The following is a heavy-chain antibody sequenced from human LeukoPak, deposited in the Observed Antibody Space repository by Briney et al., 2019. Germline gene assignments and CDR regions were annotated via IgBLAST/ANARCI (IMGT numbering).Heavy chain of an antibody. CDR3: AKDIEGATVD. V-gene: IGHV3-9*01. CDR1: GFTFDDYA. D-gene: IGHD1-26*01. CDR2: ISWNSGSI. Sequence: PGRSLRLSCAASGFTFDDYAMHWVRQAPGKGLEWVSGISWNSGSIGYADSVKGRFTISRDNAKNSLYLQMNSLRAEDTALYYCAKDIEGATVDWGQGTLVTVSS. J-gene: IGHJ4*02.